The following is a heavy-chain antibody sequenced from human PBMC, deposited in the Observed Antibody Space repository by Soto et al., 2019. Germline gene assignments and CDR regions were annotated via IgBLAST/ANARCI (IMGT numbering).Heavy chain of an antibody. Sequence: ASVKVSCKASGYTFTGYYMHWVRQAPGQGLEWMGWINPNSGGTNYAQKFQGRVTMNRDTSISTAYMELSRLRSDDTAVYYCAISGYTYNWFDPWGQGTLVTVSS. CDR1: GYTFTGYY. V-gene: IGHV1-2*02. CDR3: AISGYTYNWFDP. D-gene: IGHD5-18*01. CDR2: INPNSGGT. J-gene: IGHJ5*02.